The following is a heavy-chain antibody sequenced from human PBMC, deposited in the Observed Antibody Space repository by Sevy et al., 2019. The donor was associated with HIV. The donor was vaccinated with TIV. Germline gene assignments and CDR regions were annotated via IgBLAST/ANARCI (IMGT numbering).Heavy chain of an antibody. J-gene: IGHJ4*02. CDR1: GFTFSSYE. CDR3: ASICQYDSSPPYFDY. Sequence: GGSLRLSCAASGFTFSSYEMYWVRQAPGKGLEWVSYISSSGSTIYYADSVKGRFTISRDNAKNSLYLQMNSLRAEDTAVYYCASICQYDSSPPYFDYWGQGTLVTVSS. D-gene: IGHD3-22*01. CDR2: ISSSGSTI. V-gene: IGHV3-48*03.